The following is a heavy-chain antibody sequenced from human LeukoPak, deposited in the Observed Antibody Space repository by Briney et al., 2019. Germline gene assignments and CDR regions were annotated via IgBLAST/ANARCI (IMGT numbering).Heavy chain of an antibody. D-gene: IGHD1-26*01. J-gene: IGHJ3*02. CDR3: ARGSPRVYSNQAFDI. CDR2: IYPADSDT. Sequence: AESLKISCKGSGHSFTNYWIGWVRQMPGKGLEWMGIIYPADSDTRYSPSFQGQVTISADKSISTAFLQWSSLKTSDTAMYYCARGSPRVYSNQAFDIWGQGTMVTVSS. V-gene: IGHV5-51*01. CDR1: GHSFTNYW.